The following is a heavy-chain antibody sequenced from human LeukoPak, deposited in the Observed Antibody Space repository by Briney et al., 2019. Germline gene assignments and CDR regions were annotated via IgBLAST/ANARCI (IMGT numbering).Heavy chain of an antibody. Sequence: GASVKVSCKVSGYTLTELSAHWVRQAPGKGLEWMGGFDPEDGETIYAQKFQGRVTMTEDTSTDTAYMELSSLRSEDTAVYYCATLNYDILTGHYNGPGSLGYFDYWGQGTLVTVSS. CDR3: ATLNYDILTGHYNGPGSLGYFDY. V-gene: IGHV1-24*01. CDR1: GYTLTELS. CDR2: FDPEDGET. J-gene: IGHJ4*02. D-gene: IGHD3-9*01.